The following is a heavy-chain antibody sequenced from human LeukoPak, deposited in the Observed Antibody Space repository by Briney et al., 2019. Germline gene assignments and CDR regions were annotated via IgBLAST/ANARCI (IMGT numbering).Heavy chain of an antibody. J-gene: IGHJ4*02. V-gene: IGHV3-53*01. D-gene: IGHD6-19*01. CDR1: GFTVSSNH. CDR2: IYSGDNT. Sequence: GGSLRLSCAASGFTVSSNHMSWVRQAPGKGLEWVSVIYSGDNTYYADSVRGRFTISRDNPKNTLYLQMSSLRAEDTAVYYCARDRAVADHDLGYWGQGTLVTVSS. CDR3: ARDRAVADHDLGY.